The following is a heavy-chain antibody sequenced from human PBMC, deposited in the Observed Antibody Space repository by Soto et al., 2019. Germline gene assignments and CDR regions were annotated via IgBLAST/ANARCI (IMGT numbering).Heavy chain of an antibody. CDR1: GYTFTSYW. V-gene: IGHV5-51*01. CDR2: IYPGDSDT. Sequence: GASVKVSCKASGYTFTSYWIGWVRQMPGKGLEWVGIIYPGDSDTRYGPSFQGQVTISADKSISTAYLQWSSLKASDTAIYYCARTAAAGKYYYGVDVWGQGTTVTVSS. D-gene: IGHD6-13*01. J-gene: IGHJ6*02. CDR3: ARTAAAGKYYYGVDV.